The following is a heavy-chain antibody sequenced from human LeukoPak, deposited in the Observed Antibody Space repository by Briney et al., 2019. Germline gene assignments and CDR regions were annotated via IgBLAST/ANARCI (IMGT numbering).Heavy chain of an antibody. CDR3: ARDLYSSATDLYSSAWTGAFDV. J-gene: IGHJ3*01. CDR2: INPNSGGT. D-gene: IGHD6-19*01. Sequence: ASVKVSCKASGYTFTGYYLHWVRQAPGQGLEWMGWINPNSGGTKYAQKFQGRVTLTRDTSIATAYMELSSLKSDDTAVYFCARDLYSSATDLYSSAWTGAFDVWGQGTMVTVSS. CDR1: GYTFTGYY. V-gene: IGHV1-2*02.